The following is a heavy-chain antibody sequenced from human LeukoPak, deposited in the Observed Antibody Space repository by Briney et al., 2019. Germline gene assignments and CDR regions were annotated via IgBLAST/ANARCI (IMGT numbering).Heavy chain of an antibody. Sequence: GGSLRLSCAASGFTFSSYWMHWVRQAPGKGLVWVSRINSDGSSTSYADSVKGRFTISRDNAKNTLYLQMNSLRAEDTAVYYCARVQGIVGAQEFWFDPWGQGTLATVSS. CDR2: INSDGSST. CDR1: GFTFSSYW. D-gene: IGHD1-26*01. J-gene: IGHJ5*02. V-gene: IGHV3-74*01. CDR3: ARVQGIVGAQEFWFDP.